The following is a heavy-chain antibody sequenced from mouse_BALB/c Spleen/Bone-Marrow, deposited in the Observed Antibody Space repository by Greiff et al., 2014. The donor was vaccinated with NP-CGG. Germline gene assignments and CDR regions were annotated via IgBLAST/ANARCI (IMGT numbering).Heavy chain of an antibody. CDR2: IWAGGST. J-gene: IGHJ4*01. Sequence: VKLVQSGSGLVAPSQRLSITCTVSGVSLTSYGVKWVRQPPGKGLEWLGVIWAGGSTNYNLALMSRLSISKDNSKSQVFLKMNSLQTDDTAMYYCARDPRTGTGAMDYWGQGTSVTVSS. CDR3: ARDPRTGTGAMDY. CDR1: GVSLTSYG. V-gene: IGHV2-9*02. D-gene: IGHD4-1*01.